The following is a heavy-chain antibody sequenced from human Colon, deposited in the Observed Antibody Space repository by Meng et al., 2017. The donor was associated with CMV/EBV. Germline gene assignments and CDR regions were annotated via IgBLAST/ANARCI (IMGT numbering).Heavy chain of an antibody. D-gene: IGHD3-10*01. Sequence: ETLSLTCTVSGDSIRTYWWSWIRQSPGKGLEWIGYIHHSGTTNHNPSLRSRVIMSVDTSNNQFSLKLTSVTAADTAVYYCARDSYHYGSSTYNWFDPWGQGILVTVSS. J-gene: IGHJ5*02. CDR2: IHHSGTT. CDR1: GDSIRTYW. CDR3: ARDSYHYGSSTYNWFDP. V-gene: IGHV4-59*01.